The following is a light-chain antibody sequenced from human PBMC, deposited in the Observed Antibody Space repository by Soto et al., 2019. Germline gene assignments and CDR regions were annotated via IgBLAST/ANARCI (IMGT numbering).Light chain of an antibody. V-gene: IGLV2-18*01. CDR2: EVS. J-gene: IGLJ1*01. CDR1: SSDFGSYNR. Sequence: QSALTQPPSVSGSPGQSVTISCTGTSSDFGSYNRVSWYQRPPGTGPKLVIYEVSNRPSGIHDRFSGSKSGNTASLTISGLQAEDEAEYYCSLYTTDSTYVFGTGTKLTVL. CDR3: SLYTTDSTYV.